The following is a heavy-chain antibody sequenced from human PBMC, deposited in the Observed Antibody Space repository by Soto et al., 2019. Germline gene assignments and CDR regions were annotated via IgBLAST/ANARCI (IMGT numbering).Heavy chain of an antibody. Sequence: QVQLVQSGAEVKKPGSSVKVSCKASGGTFSSYTISWVRQAPGQGLEWMGRIIPLLGIANYAQKFQGRVTITADKSTSTAYMELSSLRSEDTAVYYCARDGPYYDFWSGFDPWGQGTLVTVSS. CDR1: GGTFSSYT. CDR3: ARDGPYYDFWSGFDP. CDR2: IIPLLGIA. D-gene: IGHD3-3*01. V-gene: IGHV1-69*08. J-gene: IGHJ5*02.